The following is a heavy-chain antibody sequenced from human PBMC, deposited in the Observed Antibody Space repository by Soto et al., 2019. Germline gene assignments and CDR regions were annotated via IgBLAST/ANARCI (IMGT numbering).Heavy chain of an antibody. Sequence: GGSLRLSCAASGFTFSSYGMHWVRQAPGKGLERVAVISYDGSNKYYADSVKGRFTISRDNSKNTLYLQMNSLRAEDTAVYYCAKGAGYDFWSGPTGGGYYYGMDVWGQGTTVTVSS. D-gene: IGHD3-3*01. CDR1: GFTFSSYG. CDR3: AKGAGYDFWSGPTGGGYYYGMDV. V-gene: IGHV3-30*18. CDR2: ISYDGSNK. J-gene: IGHJ6*02.